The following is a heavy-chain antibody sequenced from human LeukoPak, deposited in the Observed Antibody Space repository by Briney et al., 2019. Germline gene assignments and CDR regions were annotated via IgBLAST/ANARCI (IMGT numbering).Heavy chain of an antibody. J-gene: IGHJ6*02. V-gene: IGHV3-30*18. CDR3: AKDRKTSGTRLYYYYGMYV. D-gene: IGHD3-10*01. CDR1: GFTFSSYG. CDR2: ISYDGSNK. Sequence: GGSLRLSCAASGFTFSSYGMHWVSQAPGKGLEWVAVISYDGSNKYYADSVKGRFTISRENSKNTLYLQMNSLRAEDTAVYYFAKDRKTSGTRLYYYYGMYVWGQGTTVTVSS.